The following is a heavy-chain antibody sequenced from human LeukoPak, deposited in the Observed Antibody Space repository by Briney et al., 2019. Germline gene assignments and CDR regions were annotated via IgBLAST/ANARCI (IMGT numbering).Heavy chain of an antibody. CDR3: ARRKQCAVTYYDFWSGSDYYYYMDV. CDR1: GYTFTSYG. CDR2: ISAYNGNT. V-gene: IGHV1-18*01. J-gene: IGHJ6*03. D-gene: IGHD3-3*01. Sequence: GASVKVSCKASGYTFTSYGISWVRQAPGRGLEWMGWISAYNGNTNYAQKLQGRVTMTTDTSTSTAYMELRSLRSDDTAVYYCARRKQCAVTYYDFWSGSDYYYYMDVWGKGTTVTVSS.